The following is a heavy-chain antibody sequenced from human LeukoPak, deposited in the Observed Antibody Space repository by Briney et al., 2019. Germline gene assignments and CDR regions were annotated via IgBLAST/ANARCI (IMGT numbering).Heavy chain of an antibody. CDR2: ISSSGSTI. Sequence: PGGSLRLSCAASGFTFSSYEMNWVRQAPGKGLEWVSYISSSGSTIYYADSVKGRFTISRDNAKSSLYLQMNSLRAEDTAVYYCARRGWSGGMDVWGKGTTVTVSS. D-gene: IGHD3-10*02. CDR1: GFTFSSYE. V-gene: IGHV3-48*03. J-gene: IGHJ6*04. CDR3: ARRGWSGGMDV.